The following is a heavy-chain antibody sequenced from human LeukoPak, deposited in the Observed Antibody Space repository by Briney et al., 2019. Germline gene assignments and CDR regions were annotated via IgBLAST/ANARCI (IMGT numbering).Heavy chain of an antibody. CDR1: GLTFSSYA. CDR3: AKDSEQWLGSADFDY. D-gene: IGHD6-19*01. V-gene: IGHV3-23*01. Sequence: GGSLSLSCAASGLTFSSYAMSWARQAPGKGLEWLTASSGSGGSTYYADSVKGRFTISRDNSKNTLYLQMNSLRAEDTAVYYCAKDSEQWLGSADFDYWGQGTLVTVSS. CDR2: SSGSGGST. J-gene: IGHJ4*02.